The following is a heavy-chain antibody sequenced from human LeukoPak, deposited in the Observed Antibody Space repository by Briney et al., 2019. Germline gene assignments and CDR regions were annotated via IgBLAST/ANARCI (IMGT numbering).Heavy chain of an antibody. D-gene: IGHD5-24*01. CDR2: IRYDGSNK. CDR1: GFTFSSYG. CDR3: ARGGRWLQPFDY. J-gene: IGHJ4*02. V-gene: IGHV3-30*02. Sequence: GGSLRLSCAASGFTFSSYGMHWVRQAPGKGLEWVAFIRYDGSNKYYADSVKGRFTISRDNSKNTLYLQMNSLRAEDTAVYYCARGGRWLQPFDYWGQGTLVTVSS.